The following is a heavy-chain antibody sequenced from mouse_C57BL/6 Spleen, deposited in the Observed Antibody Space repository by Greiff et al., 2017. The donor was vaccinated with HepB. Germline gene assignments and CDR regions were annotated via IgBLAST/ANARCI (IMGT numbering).Heavy chain of an antibody. CDR1: GYSFTGYY. Sequence: VQLKESGPELVKPGASVKISCKASGYSFTGYYMNWVKQSPEKSLEWIGEINPSTGGTTYNQKFKAKATLTVDKSSSTAYMQLKSLTSEDSAVYYCARESYGNRYFDVWGTGTTVTVSS. J-gene: IGHJ1*03. D-gene: IGHD2-1*01. V-gene: IGHV1-42*01. CDR2: INPSTGGT. CDR3: ARESYGNRYFDV.